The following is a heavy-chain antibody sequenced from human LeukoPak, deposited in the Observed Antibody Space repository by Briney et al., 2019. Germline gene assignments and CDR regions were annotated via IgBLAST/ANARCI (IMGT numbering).Heavy chain of an antibody. V-gene: IGHV3-66*01. J-gene: IGHJ6*02. CDR3: ARDKSNPPYYYYGMDV. CDR2: IYSGGST. CDR1: GFTVSSNY. Sequence: GGSLRLSCAASGFTVSSNYMRWVRQAPGKGLEWVSVIYSGGSTYYADSVKGRFTISRDNSKNTLYLQMNSLRAEDTAVYYCARDKSNPPYYYYGMDVWGQGTTVTVSS.